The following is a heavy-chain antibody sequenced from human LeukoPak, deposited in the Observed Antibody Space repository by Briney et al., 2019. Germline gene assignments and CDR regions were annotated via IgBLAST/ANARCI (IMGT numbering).Heavy chain of an antibody. CDR3: ANPARTTVTTQPIDY. CDR1: GFTFSSYE. Sequence: PGGSLRLSCAASGFTFSSYEMNWVRQAPGKGLEWVSYISSSGGTIYYADSLKGRFTISRDNAKNSLYLQMNSLRAEDTAVYYCANPARTTVTTQPIDYWGQGTLVTVSS. CDR2: ISSSGGTI. V-gene: IGHV3-48*03. D-gene: IGHD4-17*01. J-gene: IGHJ4*02.